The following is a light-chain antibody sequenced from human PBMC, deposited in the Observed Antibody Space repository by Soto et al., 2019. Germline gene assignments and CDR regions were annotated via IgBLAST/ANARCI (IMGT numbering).Light chain of an antibody. CDR2: GAS. CDR3: QQDGSSPPYT. J-gene: IGKJ2*01. Sequence: EIVLTQSPGTLSLSPGERATLSCRASQSVSSNYLAWYQQKPGQAPRLLMFGASSRASDIPDRFSGSGSGTDFTLTISRLEPEDVPVYYCQQDGSSPPYTFGQGTKLEIK. CDR1: QSVSSNY. V-gene: IGKV3-20*01.